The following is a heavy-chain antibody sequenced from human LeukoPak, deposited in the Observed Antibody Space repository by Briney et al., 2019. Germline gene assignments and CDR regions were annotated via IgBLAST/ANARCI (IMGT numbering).Heavy chain of an antibody. J-gene: IGHJ4*02. CDR2: ISYDGSNK. V-gene: IGHV3-30*03. D-gene: IGHD2-21*02. CDR3: ARDGGDRLY. CDR1: GFTFSSYG. Sequence: GRSLRLSCAASGFTFSSYGMHWVRQAPGKGLEWVAVISYDGSNKYYADSVKGRFTISRDNAKNSLYLQMNSLRAEDTAVYYCARDGGDRLYWGQGTLVTVSS.